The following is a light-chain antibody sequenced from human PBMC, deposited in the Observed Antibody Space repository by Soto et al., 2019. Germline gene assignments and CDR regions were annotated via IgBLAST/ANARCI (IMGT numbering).Light chain of an antibody. CDR3: CSYAGTYSWV. V-gene: IGLV2-11*01. CDR2: DVS. Sequence: QSALTQPRSVSGSPVQSVTISCTGSSSDVGAYNYVSWYQHHPGKAPKVMIFDVSERPSGVPDRFSGSKSGNTASLTISGLQAEDEGDYYCCSYAGTYSWVFGGGTQLTVL. CDR1: SSDVGAYNY. J-gene: IGLJ3*02.